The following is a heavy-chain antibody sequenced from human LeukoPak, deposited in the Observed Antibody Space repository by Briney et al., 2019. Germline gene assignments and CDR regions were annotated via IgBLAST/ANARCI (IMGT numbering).Heavy chain of an antibody. V-gene: IGHV3-23*01. CDR2: ISGSGGSS. D-gene: IGHD3-10*01. Sequence: GGSLRLSCAASGFTFTSYGMSWVRQAPGKGLEWVSVISGSGGSSDYADSVKGRFTISRDYAKNSLYLQMNSLRVEDTAVYYCAKVAKYYYGPETYYFFEQWGQGTPVTASS. CDR1: GFTFTSYG. J-gene: IGHJ4*02. CDR3: AKVAKYYYGPETYYFFEQ.